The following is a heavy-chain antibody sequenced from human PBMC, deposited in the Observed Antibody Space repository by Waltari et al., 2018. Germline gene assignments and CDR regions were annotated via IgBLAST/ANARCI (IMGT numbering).Heavy chain of an antibody. J-gene: IGHJ5*02. CDR1: GGSISSYY. D-gene: IGHD3-16*01. Sequence: QVQLQESGPGLVKPSETLSLTCTVSGGSISSYYWSWIRPPAGKGLEWIGRIYTSGSTNYNPSLKSRVTMSVDTSKNQFSLKLSSVTAADTAVYYCARLYLGPTTEDWFDPWGQGTLVTVSS. CDR3: ARLYLGPTTEDWFDP. CDR2: IYTSGST. V-gene: IGHV4-4*07.